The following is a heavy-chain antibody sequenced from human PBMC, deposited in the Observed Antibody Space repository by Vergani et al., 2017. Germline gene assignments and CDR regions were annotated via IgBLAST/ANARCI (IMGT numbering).Heavy chain of an antibody. CDR2: LTGGGGST. CDR1: GFTFSTYA. CDR3: VKDAVSYENCFDT. V-gene: IGHV3-23*01. D-gene: IGHD1-26*01. J-gene: IGHJ5*02. Sequence: EVQLLESGGSLKQPGGSVRLSCAASGFTFSTYAMHWVRQAPGKGLEWVSALTGGGGSTYYADSFKGRFIISRDNSRDTLYLQMNSLRPEDTAPYYCVKDAVSYENCFDTWCQGTLFTAAS.